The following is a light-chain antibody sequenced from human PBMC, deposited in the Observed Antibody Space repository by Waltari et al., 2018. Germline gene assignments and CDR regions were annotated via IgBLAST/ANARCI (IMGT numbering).Light chain of an antibody. CDR2: EGS. J-gene: IGLJ2*01. CDR3: CSYAGSSTVV. V-gene: IGLV2-23*01. Sequence: QSALAQPASVSGSPGQSITISCTGPSSDVGPYNLVSRYQQHPGRAPKVLIYEGSERPSGVSSRFSGSKSGNTASLTISGLQAEDEADYYCCSYAGSSTVVFGGGTRLTVL. CDR1: SSDVGPYNL.